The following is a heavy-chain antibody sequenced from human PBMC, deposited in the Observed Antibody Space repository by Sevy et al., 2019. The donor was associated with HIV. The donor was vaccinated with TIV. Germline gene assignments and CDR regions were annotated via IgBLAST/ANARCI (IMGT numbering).Heavy chain of an antibody. D-gene: IGHD4-17*01. CDR3: AAWGYDYGGNYYYYYGMDV. J-gene: IGHJ6*02. Sequence: ASVKVSCKASGFTFTSSAVQWVRQARGQRLEWIGWIVVGSGNTNYAQKFQERVTITRDMSTSTAYMELSSLRSEDTAVYYCAAWGYDYGGNYYYYYGMDVWGQGTTVTVSS. V-gene: IGHV1-58*01. CDR1: GFTFTSSA. CDR2: IVVGSGNT.